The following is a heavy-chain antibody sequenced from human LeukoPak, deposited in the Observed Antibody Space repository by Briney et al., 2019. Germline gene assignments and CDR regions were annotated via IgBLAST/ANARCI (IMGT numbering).Heavy chain of an antibody. CDR2: IRSKANSYAT. Sequence: GGSLRLSCAASGVTFSGSAMHWVRQASGKGLEWVGRIRSKANSYATAYAASVKGRFTISRDDSKNTAYLQMNSLKSEDTAVYYCTRLQLGDAFDIWGQGTMVTVSS. V-gene: IGHV3-73*01. CDR1: GVTFSGSA. CDR3: TRLQLGDAFDI. D-gene: IGHD2-2*01. J-gene: IGHJ3*02.